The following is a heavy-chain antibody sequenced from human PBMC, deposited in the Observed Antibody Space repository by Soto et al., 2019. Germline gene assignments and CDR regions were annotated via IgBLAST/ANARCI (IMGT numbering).Heavy chain of an antibody. V-gene: IGHV2-26*01. J-gene: IGHJ6*03. CDR3: ARILFGRSVAGGYFYMDV. Sequence: HVTLKESGPVLVKPTETLTLTCTVSGFSLSTGKVGVSWIRQPPGKALEWLAHIFSNDVKSYRTSLKSRLTISEDTSKSQVVLTMTNVDPVDTATYYCARILFGRSVAGGYFYMDVWGKGTTVTVSS. CDR1: GFSLSTGKVG. D-gene: IGHD6-19*01. CDR2: IFSNDVK.